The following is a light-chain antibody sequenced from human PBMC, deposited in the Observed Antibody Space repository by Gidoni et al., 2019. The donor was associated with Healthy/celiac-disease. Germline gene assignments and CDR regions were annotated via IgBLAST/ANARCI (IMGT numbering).Light chain of an antibody. CDR3: QQYGSSPWT. J-gene: IGKJ1*01. CDR2: GAS. Sequence: EIVLTQSPGTLSLSPGERATLSCRASQSVSSSYLAWYQQKPGQAPSLLIYGASSRATGIPDRFSGRGSGTDFTLTISRLEPEDFAVYYCQQYGSSPWTFGQGTKVEIK. CDR1: QSVSSSY. V-gene: IGKV3-20*01.